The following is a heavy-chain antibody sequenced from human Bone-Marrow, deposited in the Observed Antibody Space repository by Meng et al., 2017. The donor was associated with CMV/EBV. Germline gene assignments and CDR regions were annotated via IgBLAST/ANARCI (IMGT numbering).Heavy chain of an antibody. CDR3: ARARADIVVVPAALYYYYGMDV. D-gene: IGHD2-2*01. V-gene: IGHV1-69*05. CDR2: IIPLFGTA. CDR1: YA. J-gene: IGHJ6*02. Sequence: YAIRCVRQALGQGLGWMGGIIPLFGTANYAQKFQGRVTITTAESTSTAYRELSSLRSEDTAVYYCARARADIVVVPAALYYYYGMDVWGQGTTVTVSS.